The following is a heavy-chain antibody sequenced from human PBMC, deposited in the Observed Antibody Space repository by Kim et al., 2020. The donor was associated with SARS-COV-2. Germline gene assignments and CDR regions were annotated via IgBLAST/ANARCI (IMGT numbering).Heavy chain of an antibody. D-gene: IGHD5-12*01. Sequence: TEYAASVKGRFTISRDDSKSIAYLQMNSLKTEDTAVYYCTREDIVATIAYWGQGTLVTVSS. CDR3: TREDIVATIAY. V-gene: IGHV3-49*02. CDR2: T. J-gene: IGHJ4*02.